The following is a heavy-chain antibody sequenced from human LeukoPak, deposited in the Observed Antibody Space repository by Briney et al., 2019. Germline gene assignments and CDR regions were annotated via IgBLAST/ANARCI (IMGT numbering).Heavy chain of an antibody. CDR1: GYTFTSYD. CDR3: ARGQQYYDFWSGYYRGNWFDP. CDR2: MNPNSGNT. V-gene: IGHV1-8*03. D-gene: IGHD3-3*01. J-gene: IGHJ5*02. Sequence: ASVKVSRKASGYTFTSYDINWVRQATGQGLEWMGWMNPNSGNTGYAQKFQGRVTITRNTSISTAYMELSSLRSEDTAVYYCARGQQYYDFWSGYYRGNWFDPWGQGTLVTVSS.